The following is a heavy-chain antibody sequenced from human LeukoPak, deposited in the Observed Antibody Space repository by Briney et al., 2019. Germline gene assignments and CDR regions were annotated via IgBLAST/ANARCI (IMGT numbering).Heavy chain of an antibody. CDR1: GYTFTSYY. D-gene: IGHD4-17*01. J-gene: IGHJ3*02. V-gene: IGHV1-46*01. CDR3: ASIPLGDYGDQRSVGAFDI. CDR2: INPSGGST. Sequence: GASVKVSCKASGYTFTSYYMHWVRQAPGQGLEWMGIINPSGGSTSYAQKFQGRVTMTRDMSTSTVYMELSSLRSEDTAVYYCASIPLGDYGDQRSVGAFDIWGQGTMVTVSS.